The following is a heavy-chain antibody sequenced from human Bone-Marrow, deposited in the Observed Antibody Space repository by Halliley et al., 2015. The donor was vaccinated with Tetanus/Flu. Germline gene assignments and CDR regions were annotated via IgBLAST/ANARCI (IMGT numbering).Heavy chain of an antibody. V-gene: IGHV1-18*01. CDR3: GGDGGASMPRADGSDA. CDR1: GYTFTSYG. D-gene: IGHD3-16*01. J-gene: IGHJ5*02. CDR2: ISTYNGDT. Sequence: QLVQSGAEVKKPGASVKVSCKASGYTFTSYGISWVRRVPGQGLEWMGRISTYNGDTNYAQKFQGRVTLTTDTSTSTAYMEVRSPGFDDTAVYYWGGDGGASMPRADGSDAWGEGALSPSP.